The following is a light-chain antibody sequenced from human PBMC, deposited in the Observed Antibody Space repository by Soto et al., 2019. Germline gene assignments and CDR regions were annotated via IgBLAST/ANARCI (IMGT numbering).Light chain of an antibody. V-gene: IGLV2-23*01. CDR2: EGS. CDR1: SSDVGSYNL. Sequence: QSVLTQPASVSGSPGQSITISCTGTSSDVGSYNLVSWYQQHPDKAPKLMIYEGSKRPSGVSNRFSGSKSGNTASLTISGLQAEDEADYYCCSYAGSRGLVFGGGTKVTVL. CDR3: CSYAGSRGLV. J-gene: IGLJ2*01.